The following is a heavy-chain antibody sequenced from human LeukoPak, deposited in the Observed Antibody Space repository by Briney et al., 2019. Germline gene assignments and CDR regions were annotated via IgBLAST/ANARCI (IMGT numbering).Heavy chain of an antibody. V-gene: IGHV3-74*01. D-gene: IGHD3-10*01. CDR1: GFTFTTYW. CDR2: IKGDGSST. J-gene: IGHJ4*02. CDR3: ARDRELGY. Sequence: GGSLRLSCAASGFTFTTYWMHWVRQVPGKGLVWVARIKGDGSSTRHADSMKGRFTISRDNAKNTLYLQMNSLRDEDTAVYYCARDRELGYWGQGTLVTVSS.